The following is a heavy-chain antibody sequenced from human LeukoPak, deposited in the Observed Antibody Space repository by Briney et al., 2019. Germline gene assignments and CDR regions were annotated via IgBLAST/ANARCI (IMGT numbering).Heavy chain of an antibody. Sequence: PGRSLRLSCAASGFTFSNHAMHWVRQAPGKGLGWVAGMSYDESNKYFADSVKGRFTISRDTSNNTLYLQMNSLRADDTAVYYCARAYPRYCSSTSCYSRFDSWGQGTLVTVSS. CDR3: ARAYPRYCSSTSCYSRFDS. V-gene: IGHV3-30*01. D-gene: IGHD2-2*01. CDR2: MSYDESNK. J-gene: IGHJ5*01. CDR1: GFTFSNHA.